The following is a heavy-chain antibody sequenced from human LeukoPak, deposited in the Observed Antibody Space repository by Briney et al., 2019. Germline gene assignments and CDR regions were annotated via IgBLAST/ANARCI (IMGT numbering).Heavy chain of an antibody. CDR2: ISSSGSTI. D-gene: IGHD2-15*01. Sequence: GGSLRLPCAASGFTFSSYEMNWVRQAPGKGLEWVSYISSSGSTIYYADSVKGRFTISRDNAKNSLYLQMNSLRAEGTAVYYCARYCSGGSCYNYYYGMDVWGKGTTVTVSS. J-gene: IGHJ6*04. CDR1: GFTFSSYE. CDR3: ARYCSGGSCYNYYYGMDV. V-gene: IGHV3-48*03.